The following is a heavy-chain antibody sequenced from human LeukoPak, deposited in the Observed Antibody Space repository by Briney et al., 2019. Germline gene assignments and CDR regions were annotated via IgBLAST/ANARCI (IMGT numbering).Heavy chain of an antibody. CDR2: ISWNSGSI. Sequence: PGGSLRLSCAASGFTFDDYAMHWVRQAPGKGLEWVSGISWNSGSIGYADSVKGRFTISRDNAKNSLYLQMNSLRAEDTALYYCAKAGGAAADIGYYGMDVWGQGTTVTVSS. D-gene: IGHD6-13*01. CDR1: GFTFDDYA. V-gene: IGHV3-9*01. CDR3: AKAGGAAADIGYYGMDV. J-gene: IGHJ6*02.